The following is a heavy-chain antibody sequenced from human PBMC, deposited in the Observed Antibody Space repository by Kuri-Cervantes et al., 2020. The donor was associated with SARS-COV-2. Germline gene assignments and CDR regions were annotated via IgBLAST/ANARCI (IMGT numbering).Heavy chain of an antibody. J-gene: IGHJ6*02. V-gene: IGHV3-23*03. D-gene: IGHD3-10*01. Sequence: GESLKISCAASGFTFSSYAMSWVRQAPGKGLEWVSVIYSGGSSTYYEDSVKGRFTISRDNSKNTLYLQMNSLRAEDTAVYYCASMVRGNYGMDVWGQGTTVTVSS. CDR1: GFTFSSYA. CDR3: ASMVRGNYGMDV. CDR2: IYSGGSST.